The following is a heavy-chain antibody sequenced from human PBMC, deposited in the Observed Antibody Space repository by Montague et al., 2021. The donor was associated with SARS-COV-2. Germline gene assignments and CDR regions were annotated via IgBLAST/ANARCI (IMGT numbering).Heavy chain of an antibody. CDR1: GGSISSSNCF. J-gene: IGHJ4*02. CDR2: IYFGGGT. D-gene: IGHD5-12*01. CDR3: AGDVGKGWSGYEKEGGVDY. V-gene: IGHV4-39*07. Sequence: SETLSLTCTVSGGSISSSNCFWIWIRPPPGKGLEWIGNIYFGGGTYYNPSLQSRVTMSVDTSKNQFSLKLTSVTAADTAVYWWAGDVGKGWSGYEKEGGVDYWGQGTLVSVSS.